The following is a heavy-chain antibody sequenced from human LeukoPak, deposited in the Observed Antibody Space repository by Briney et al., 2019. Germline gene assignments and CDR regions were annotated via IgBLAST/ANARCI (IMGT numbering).Heavy chain of an antibody. CDR3: ARDSGYSSGWPQYFQH. D-gene: IGHD6-19*01. Sequence: PGRSLRLSCAASGSTFSSYAMHWVRQAPGKGLEWVAVISYDGSNKYYADSVKGRFTISRDNSKNTLYLQMNSLRAEDTAVYYCARDSGYSSGWPQYFQHWGQGTLVTVSS. CDR2: ISYDGSNK. J-gene: IGHJ1*01. CDR1: GSTFSSYA. V-gene: IGHV3-30-3*01.